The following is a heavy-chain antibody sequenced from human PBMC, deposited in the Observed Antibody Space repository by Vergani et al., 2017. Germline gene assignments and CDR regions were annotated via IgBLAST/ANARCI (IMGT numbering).Heavy chain of an antibody. D-gene: IGHD3-22*01. Sequence: EVQLVQSGAEVPKPGESLRISCKGSGYNFTSYWISWVRQMPGKGLEWMGRIDPSDSYTNYSPSFQGHVTISADKSISTAYLQWSSLKASDTAMYYCARGYYYDSSGYDSYNWFDPWGQGTLVTVSS. V-gene: IGHV5-10-1*01. J-gene: IGHJ5*02. CDR2: IDPSDSYT. CDR1: GYNFTSYW. CDR3: ARGYYYDSSGYDSYNWFDP.